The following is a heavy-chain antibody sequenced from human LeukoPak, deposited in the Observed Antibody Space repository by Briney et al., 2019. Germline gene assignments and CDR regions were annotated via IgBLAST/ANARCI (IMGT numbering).Heavy chain of an antibody. CDR3: ARDMGITIDY. CDR2: ISYDGSNK. V-gene: IGHV3-30-3*01. D-gene: IGHD3-22*01. Sequence: GRSLRLSCAASGFTFSSYAMHWARQAPGKGLEWVAVISYDGSNKYYADSVKGRFTISRDNSKNTLYLQMNSLRAEGTAVYYCARDMGITIDYWGQGTLVTVSS. CDR1: GFTFSSYA. J-gene: IGHJ4*02.